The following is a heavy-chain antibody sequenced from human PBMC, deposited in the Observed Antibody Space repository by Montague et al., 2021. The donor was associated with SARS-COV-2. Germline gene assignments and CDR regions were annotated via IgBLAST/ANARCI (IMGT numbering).Heavy chain of an antibody. Sequence: SETLSLTCGVSGXSISSSDWWSWVRQPPGKGLEWIGEIYHSGSTNYNPSLKSRVTMSVDTSRKQFSLKLTSVTAADTAVYYCAGGYGSGSYSSWGQGTLVTVSS. J-gene: IGHJ4*02. V-gene: IGHV4-4*02. CDR3: AGGYGSGSYSS. D-gene: IGHD3-10*01. CDR2: IYHSGST. CDR1: GXSISSSDW.